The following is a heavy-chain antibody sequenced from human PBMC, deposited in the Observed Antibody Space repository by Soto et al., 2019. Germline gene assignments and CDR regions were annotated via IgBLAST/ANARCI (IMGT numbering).Heavy chain of an antibody. CDR2: VYWDDDK. J-gene: IGHJ4*02. CDR1: GFSLTTNGAG. D-gene: IGHD3-10*01. CDR3: VHVRQGIFYF. Sequence: QITLKESGPTPVKPTQTLTLTCSFSGFSLTTNGAGVAWVRQPPGTALEWLTLVYWDDDKRYSPSLQNRLTTNKESSKTEVVLRFTDLDARAAGKYFGVHVRQGIFYFWGQGTLVTVSS. V-gene: IGHV2-5*02.